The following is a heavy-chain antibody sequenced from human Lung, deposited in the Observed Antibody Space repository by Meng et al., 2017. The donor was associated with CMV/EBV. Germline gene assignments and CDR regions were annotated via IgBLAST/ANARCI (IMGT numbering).Heavy chain of an antibody. D-gene: IGHD2-15*01. J-gene: IGHJ4*02. CDR2: INGDGSST. V-gene: IGHV3-74*01. CDR1: GFTFSSYW. CDR3: ARDVVEGSVWLGY. Sequence: LSLTCAASGFTFSSYWMHWVRQAPGKGLVWVSRINGDGSSTSYADSVKGRFTISRDNGKNTLYLQMNSLRAEDTAVYYCARDVVEGSVWLGYWGQGTLVXVSS.